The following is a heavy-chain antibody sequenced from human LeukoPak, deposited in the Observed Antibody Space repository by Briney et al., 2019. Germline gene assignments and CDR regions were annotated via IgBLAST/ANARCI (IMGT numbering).Heavy chain of an antibody. J-gene: IGHJ4*02. D-gene: IGHD3-10*01. CDR2: INPNSGGT. V-gene: IGHV1-2*02. CDR3: AKGPLRGVTKGPIDF. CDR1: GYTFTGYY. Sequence: ALVKVSCKASGYTFTGYYMHWVRQAPGQGLEWMGWINPNSGGTNYAQKFQGRVTMTRDTSISTAYMELSRLRSDDTAIYYCAKGPLRGVTKGPIDFWGQGTLVTVSS.